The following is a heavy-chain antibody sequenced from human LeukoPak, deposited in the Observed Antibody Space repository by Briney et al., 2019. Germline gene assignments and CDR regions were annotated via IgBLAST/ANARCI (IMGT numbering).Heavy chain of an antibody. CDR3: ARAVSSGYDPFDY. Sequence: GGSLRLSCAASGFTVSSNYMSWVRQAPGKGLEWVSVIYSGGNTYYADSVKGRFTISRDNSKNTLYLQMDSLRAEDTAVYYCARAVSSGYDPFDYWGQGTLVTVSS. D-gene: IGHD3-22*01. J-gene: IGHJ4*02. V-gene: IGHV3-53*01. CDR2: IYSGGNT. CDR1: GFTVSSNY.